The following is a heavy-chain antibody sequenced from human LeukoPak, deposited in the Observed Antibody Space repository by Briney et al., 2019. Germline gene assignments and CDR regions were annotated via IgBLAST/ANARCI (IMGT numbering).Heavy chain of an antibody. D-gene: IGHD1-14*01. CDR3: ATWGSYRG. CDR1: GFTVSTNY. V-gene: IGHV3-53*01. Sequence: PGGSLRLSCAASGFTVSTNYMSWVRQAPGKGLEWVSIIFSGGSTYYADSVKGRFTISRDNSRNTLYLQMSSLRAEDTAMYYCATWGSYRGWGQGSLVTVSS. CDR2: IFSGGST. J-gene: IGHJ4*02.